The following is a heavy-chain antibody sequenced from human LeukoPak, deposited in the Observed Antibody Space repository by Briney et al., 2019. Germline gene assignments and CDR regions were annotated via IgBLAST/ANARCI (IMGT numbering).Heavy chain of an antibody. V-gene: IGHV4-39*07. Sequence: SETLSLTCTVSGGSISSSSYYWGWIRQPPGKGLEWIGSMYYSGSTYYTPSLKSRVTISVDTSKNQFSLKLSSVTAADTAVYYCARGTALEDSSGWFQFDYWGQGTLVTVSS. J-gene: IGHJ4*02. CDR3: ARGTALEDSSGWFQFDY. D-gene: IGHD6-19*01. CDR1: GGSISSSSYY. CDR2: MYYSGST.